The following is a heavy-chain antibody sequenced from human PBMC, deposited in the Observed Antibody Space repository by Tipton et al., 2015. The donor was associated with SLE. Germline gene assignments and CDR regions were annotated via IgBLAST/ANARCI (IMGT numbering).Heavy chain of an antibody. V-gene: IGHV4-59*12. Sequence: TLSLTCTVSGGSISTYYWSWIRQPPGKGLEWIGYIYYSGSTNYNPSLKSRVTISLDMPKNQFSLRMKSMTAADTAVYYCVREGGMRSHYTDWGQGILVTVSA. J-gene: IGHJ4*02. CDR3: VREGGMRSHYTD. CDR1: GGSISTYY. D-gene: IGHD1-26*01. CDR2: IYYSGST.